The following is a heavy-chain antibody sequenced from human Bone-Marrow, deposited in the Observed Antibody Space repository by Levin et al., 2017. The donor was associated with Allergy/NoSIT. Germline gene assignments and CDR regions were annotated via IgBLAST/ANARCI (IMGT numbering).Heavy chain of an antibody. V-gene: IGHV3-7*01. D-gene: IGHD6-13*01. CDR3: ARMQSSSWYAEYFQH. J-gene: IGHJ1*01. CDR1: GFTFRNYW. Sequence: PSETLSLTCVGSGFTFRNYWMSWVRQAPGKGLEWVANIKEDGTEENYVDSVKGRFTISRDNAKNSLYLQMNSLRAEDRAVYYCARMQSSSWYAEYFQHWGQGTLVTVSS. CDR2: IKEDGTEE.